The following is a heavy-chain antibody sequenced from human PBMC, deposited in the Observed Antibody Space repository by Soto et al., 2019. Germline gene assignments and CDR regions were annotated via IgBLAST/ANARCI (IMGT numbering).Heavy chain of an antibody. V-gene: IGHV3-30*17. CDR2: ISTDGRDK. J-gene: IGHJ4*02. D-gene: IGHD6-6*01. CDR3: AKDRESAARYYFDY. CDR1: GFTFSSYA. Sequence: PGGSLRLSCAASGFTFSSYAMHWVRQAPGKGLEWVAVISTDGRDKHYADSVKGQFTISRDNSKNTLYLQMNSPRGEDTAVYYCAKDRESAARYYFDYWGQGTPVTVSS.